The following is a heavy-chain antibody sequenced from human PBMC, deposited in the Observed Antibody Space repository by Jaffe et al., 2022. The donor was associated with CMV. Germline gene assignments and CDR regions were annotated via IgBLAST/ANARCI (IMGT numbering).Heavy chain of an antibody. V-gene: IGHV1-2*02. D-gene: IGHD2-8*01. CDR2: INPNSGGT. CDR1: GYTFTGYY. Sequence: QVQLVQSGAEVKKPGASVKVSCKASGYTFTGYYMHWVRQAPGQGLEWMGWINPNSGGTNYAQKFQGRVTMTRDTSISTAYMELSRLRSDDTAVYYCARDIVLMVYAIRGPYYYYGMDVWGQGTTVTVSS. J-gene: IGHJ6*02. CDR3: ARDIVLMVYAIRGPYYYYGMDV.